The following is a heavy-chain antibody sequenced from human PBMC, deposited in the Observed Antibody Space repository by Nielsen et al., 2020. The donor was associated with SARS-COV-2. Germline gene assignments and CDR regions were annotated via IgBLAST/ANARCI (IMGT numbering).Heavy chain of an antibody. Sequence: GESLKISCAASGFTFSSYSMNWVRQAPGKGLEWVSAISGSGGSTYYADSVKGRFTISRDNSKNTLYLQMNSLRAEDTAVYYCVDGEYGDYVWGQGTLVTVSS. J-gene: IGHJ4*02. CDR3: VDGEYGDYV. CDR2: ISGSGGST. D-gene: IGHD4-17*01. V-gene: IGHV3-23*01. CDR1: GFTFSSYS.